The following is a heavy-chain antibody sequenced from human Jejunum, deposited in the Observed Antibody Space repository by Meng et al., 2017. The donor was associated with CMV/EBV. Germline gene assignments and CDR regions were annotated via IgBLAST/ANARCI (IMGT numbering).Heavy chain of an antibody. CDR2: IHYSDST. J-gene: IGHJ4*02. D-gene: IGHD3-3*01. CDR1: GGSISSYY. CDR3: VRGVSPTEWPLEK. Sequence: VSGGSISSYYWSWVRQSPGKGLEWLGYIHYSDSTKYNPSLESRVTMSLDRSRNQFSLRLSSVTAADTAVYFCVRGVSPTEWPLEKWGQGTLVTVSS. V-gene: IGHV4-59*01.